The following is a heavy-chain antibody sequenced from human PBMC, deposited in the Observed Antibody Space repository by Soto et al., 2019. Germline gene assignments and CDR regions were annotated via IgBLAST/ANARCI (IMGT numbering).Heavy chain of an antibody. D-gene: IGHD3-10*01. CDR3: AKDTLLGFGELLGNYGMDV. CDR2: ISYDGSNK. Sequence: QVQLVESGGGVVQPGRSLRLSCAASGFTFSSYGMHWVRQAPGKGLEWVAVISYDGSNKYYADSVKGRFTISRDNSKNTLYLQMNSLRAEDTAVYYCAKDTLLGFGELLGNYGMDVWGQGTTVTVSS. CDR1: GFTFSSYG. J-gene: IGHJ6*02. V-gene: IGHV3-30*18.